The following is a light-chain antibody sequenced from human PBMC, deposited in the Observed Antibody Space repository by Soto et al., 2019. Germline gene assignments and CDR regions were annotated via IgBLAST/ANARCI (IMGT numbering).Light chain of an antibody. Sequence: QSALTQPASVSGSPGQSITISCTGTSSDVGGYNYVSWYQQHPGKAPKLMIYDVSNRPSGVSNRFSGSKSGNTASLTISGLHAEDEADYYCSSHTSSSTLEVFGTGTKVTVL. CDR3: SSHTSSSTLEV. CDR1: SSDVGGYNY. CDR2: DVS. V-gene: IGLV2-14*01. J-gene: IGLJ1*01.